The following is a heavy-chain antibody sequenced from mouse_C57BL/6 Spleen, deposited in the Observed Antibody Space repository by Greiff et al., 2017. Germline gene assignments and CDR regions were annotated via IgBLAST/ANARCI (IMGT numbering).Heavy chain of an antibody. J-gene: IGHJ3*01. CDR2: INPSNGGP. Sequence: QVQLQQPGTELVKPGASVKLSCKASGYTFTSYWMHWVKQRPGQGLEWIGNINPSNGGPNYNEKFKSKATLTVDKSSSTAYMQLSSLTSEDSAVYYCARSSYDYAWFAYWGQGALVTVSA. V-gene: IGHV1-53*01. CDR3: ARSSYDYAWFAY. D-gene: IGHD2-4*01. CDR1: GYTFTSYW.